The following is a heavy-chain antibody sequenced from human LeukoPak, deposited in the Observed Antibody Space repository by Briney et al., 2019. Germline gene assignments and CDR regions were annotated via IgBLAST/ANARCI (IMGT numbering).Heavy chain of an antibody. CDR3: ARPDCSGGNCYLLTY. J-gene: IGHJ4*02. CDR1: GYSFANYW. D-gene: IGHD2-15*01. CDR2: IDPSDSYT. Sequence: GESLMISCKGSGYSFANYWISWVRQLPGKGLEWMGRIDPSDSYTDYSPSFQGHVTISADKSISTAYLQWNSLKASDTAVYYCARPDCSGGNCYLLTYWGQGSLVTVSS. V-gene: IGHV5-10-1*01.